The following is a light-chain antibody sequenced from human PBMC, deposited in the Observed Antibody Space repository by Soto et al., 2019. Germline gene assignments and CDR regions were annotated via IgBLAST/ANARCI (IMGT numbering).Light chain of an antibody. J-gene: IGKJ3*01. V-gene: IGKV3-20*01. CDR3: QQYATSPFT. CDR1: QSVGSSY. Sequence: IVLTQSPVTLSLSPGERATLSCRASQSVGSSYLAWYQQKPGQAPRVLIYGASSRATGIPDRFSGSGSGTDFTLTISRLEPEDFAVHYCQQYATSPFTFGPATKVDI. CDR2: GAS.